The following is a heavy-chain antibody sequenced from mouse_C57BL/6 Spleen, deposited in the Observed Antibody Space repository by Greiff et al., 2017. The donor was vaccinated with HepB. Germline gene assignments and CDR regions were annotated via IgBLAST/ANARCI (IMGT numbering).Heavy chain of an antibody. V-gene: IGHV1-15*01. CDR3: TRMGAQATFDY. Sequence: QVQLQQSGAELVRPGASVTLSCKASGYTFTDYEMHWVKQTPVHGLEWIGAIDPETGGTAYNQKFKGKAILTADKSSSTAYMELRSLTSEDSAVYYCTRMGAQATFDYWGQGTTLTVSS. D-gene: IGHD3-2*02. CDR2: IDPETGGT. CDR1: GYTFTDYE. J-gene: IGHJ2*01.